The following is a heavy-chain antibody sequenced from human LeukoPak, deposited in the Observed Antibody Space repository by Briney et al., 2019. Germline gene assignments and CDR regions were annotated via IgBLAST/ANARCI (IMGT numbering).Heavy chain of an antibody. D-gene: IGHD3-3*01. Sequence: GGSLRLSCAASGFTFSSYAMSWVRQAPGKGLEWVSAISGSGGSTYYADSMKGRFTISRDNSKNTLYLQMNSLRAEDTAVYYCAKDGYDFWSGYYYPFYFDYWGQGTLVTVSS. CDR3: AKDGYDFWSGYYYPFYFDY. CDR1: GFTFSSYA. J-gene: IGHJ4*02. CDR2: ISGSGGST. V-gene: IGHV3-23*01.